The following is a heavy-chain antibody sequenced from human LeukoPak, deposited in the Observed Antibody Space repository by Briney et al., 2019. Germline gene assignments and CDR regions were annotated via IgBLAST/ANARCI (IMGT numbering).Heavy chain of an antibody. J-gene: IGHJ4*01. CDR3: ARDSSGSSPNFDY. Sequence: ASVKVSCKASGGTFNRYGITWVRQAPGQGLEWMGRIIPILNITNHAQKFQGRVTITADKSTSTAYTELSSLRSEDTAVYYCARDSSGSSPNFDYWGQGTLVTVSS. CDR1: GGTFNRYG. D-gene: IGHD1-26*01. CDR2: IIPILNIT. V-gene: IGHV1-69*04.